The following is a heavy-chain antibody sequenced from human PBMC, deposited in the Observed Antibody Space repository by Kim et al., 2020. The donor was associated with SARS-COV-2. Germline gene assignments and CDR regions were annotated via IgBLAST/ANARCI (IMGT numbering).Heavy chain of an antibody. Sequence: NYSPPLKSRVTISVDTYKNQFSLKLSSVTAADTAVYYCARTAPWGYYFDYWGQGTLVTVSS. J-gene: IGHJ4*02. V-gene: IGHV4-4*09. D-gene: IGHD3-16*01. CDR3: ARTAPWGYYFDY.